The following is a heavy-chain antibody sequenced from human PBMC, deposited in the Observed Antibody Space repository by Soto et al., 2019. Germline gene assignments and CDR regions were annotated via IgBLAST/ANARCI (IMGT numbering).Heavy chain of an antibody. Sequence: GSTNYNPSLKSRVTISVDTSRNHFSLKLNSVTAADTAIYYCARDRSADGFGIDYWGQGTLVTVSS. CDR3: ARDRSADGFGIDY. J-gene: IGHJ4*02. V-gene: IGHV4-61*03. CDR2: GST. D-gene: IGHD6-13*01.